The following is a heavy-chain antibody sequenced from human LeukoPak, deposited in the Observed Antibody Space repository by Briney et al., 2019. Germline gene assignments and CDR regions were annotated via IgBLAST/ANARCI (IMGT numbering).Heavy chain of an antibody. J-gene: IGHJ4*02. Sequence: PGGSLRLSCAASGFTFSNYWLHWLRQAPGKGLVWVSRIHSDGSSTYYADSVKGRFTISRDNAKNTLYLQMNSLRAEDTAVYYCARDLYYYGSGSLDYWGQGTLVTVSS. D-gene: IGHD3-10*01. CDR2: IHSDGSST. CDR1: GFTFSNYW. CDR3: ARDLYYYGSGSLDY. V-gene: IGHV3-74*01.